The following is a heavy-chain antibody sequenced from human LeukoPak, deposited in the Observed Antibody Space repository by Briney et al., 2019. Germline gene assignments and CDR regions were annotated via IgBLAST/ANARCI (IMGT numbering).Heavy chain of an antibody. J-gene: IGHJ4*02. CDR3: ARGAQPAAAHFDY. V-gene: IGHV4-59*01. CDR2: IYYSGST. CDR1: GGSISSYY. Sequence: SETLSLTCTVSGGSISSYYWSWIRQPPGRGLEWIRYIYYSGSTNYNPSLKSRVTISVDTSKNQFSLKLSSVTAADTAVYYCARGAQPAAAHFDYWGQGTLVTVSS.